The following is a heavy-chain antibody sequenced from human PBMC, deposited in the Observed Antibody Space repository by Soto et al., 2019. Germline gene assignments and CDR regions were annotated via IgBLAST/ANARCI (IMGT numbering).Heavy chain of an antibody. CDR2: ISAYNGNT. J-gene: IGHJ6*02. CDR3: ARGYCSGGSCYSRGGLDGMDV. Sequence: QVQLVQSGAEVKKPGASVKVSCKASGYTFTSYGIIWVRQAPGQGLEWMGWISAYNGNTNYAQKLQGRVTMTTDTPTSTAYMELRNLRSDDTAVYYCARGYCSGGSCYSRGGLDGMDVWGQGTTVTVSS. D-gene: IGHD2-15*01. CDR1: GYTFTSYG. V-gene: IGHV1-18*01.